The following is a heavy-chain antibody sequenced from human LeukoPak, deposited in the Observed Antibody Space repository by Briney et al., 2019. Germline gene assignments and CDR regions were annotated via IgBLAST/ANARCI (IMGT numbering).Heavy chain of an antibody. V-gene: IGHV3-30*03. J-gene: IGHJ4*02. CDR3: ARDRAWNYFDY. CDR2: ISNDGSRK. Sequence: EPGRSLRLSCAPSGFTFSRHGMHWVRQAPGKGLEWVAIISNDGSRKYYAHSAEGRFTISRDNSKNTLYLQMDSLRAEDTAVYYCARDRAWNYFDYWGQGTLVTVSS. CDR1: GFTFSRHG. D-gene: IGHD3-3*01.